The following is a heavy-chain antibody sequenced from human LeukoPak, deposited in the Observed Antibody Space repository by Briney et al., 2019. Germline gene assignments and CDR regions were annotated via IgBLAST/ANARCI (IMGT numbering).Heavy chain of an antibody. J-gene: IGHJ4*02. CDR1: GFTFSTFG. CDR3: ARVRGCSGGSCYFDY. CDR2: IGNDGSNK. D-gene: IGHD2-15*01. Sequence: GGSLRLSCAASGFTFSTFGMHWVRQAPGKGLEWLAFIGNDGSNKYYVDSVKGRFTISRDNAKNSLYLQMNSLRAEDTAVYYCARVRGCSGGSCYFDYWGQGTLVTVS. V-gene: IGHV3-30*02.